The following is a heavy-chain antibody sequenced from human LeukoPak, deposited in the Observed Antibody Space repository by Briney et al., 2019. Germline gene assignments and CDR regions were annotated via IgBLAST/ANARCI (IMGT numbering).Heavy chain of an antibody. CDR1: GFTFSDFW. D-gene: IGHD7-27*01. CDR2: INQGGSEP. V-gene: IGHV3-7*01. Sequence: SGGSLRLSCAASGFTFSDFWMMWVRQAPGKGLEWVANINQGGSEPYYVDPVQGRFIISRDNTKNLLFLQMNGLRVEDTAVYYCARLNWGRADSWGQGTLLTVSA. CDR3: ARLNWGRADS. J-gene: IGHJ4*02.